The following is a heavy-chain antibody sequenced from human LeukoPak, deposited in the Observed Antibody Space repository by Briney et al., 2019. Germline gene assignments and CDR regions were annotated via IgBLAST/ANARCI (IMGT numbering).Heavy chain of an antibody. CDR2: ISGSGGST. V-gene: IGHV3-23*01. J-gene: IGHJ4*02. CDR1: GFTFSNYA. CDR3: AKDLRYSSGWSFFDH. Sequence: PGGSLRLSWAASGFTFSNYAMSWVRQAPGKGLEWVSAISGSGGSTYYADSVKGRFTISRDNSKNTLYLQMNSLRAEDTAVYYCAKDLRYSSGWSFFDHWGQGTLVTVSS. D-gene: IGHD6-19*01.